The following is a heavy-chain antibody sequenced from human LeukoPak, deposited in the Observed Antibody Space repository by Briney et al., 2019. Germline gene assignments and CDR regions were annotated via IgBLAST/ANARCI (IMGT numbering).Heavy chain of an antibody. J-gene: IGHJ4*02. CDR2: ISSSGSTI. Sequence: PGGSLRLSCAASGFTFSSYSMNWVRQAPGKGLEWVSYISSSGSTIYYADSVKGRFTISRDNAKNSLYLQMNNLRAEDTAVYYCARAYSSSSDLDYWGQGTLVTVSS. V-gene: IGHV3-48*04. CDR3: ARAYSSSSDLDY. CDR1: GFTFSSYS. D-gene: IGHD6-6*01.